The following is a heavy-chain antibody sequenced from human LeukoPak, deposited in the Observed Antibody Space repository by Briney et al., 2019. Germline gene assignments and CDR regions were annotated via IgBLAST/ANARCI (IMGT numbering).Heavy chain of an antibody. Sequence: SETLSLTCTVSGGSISSSSYYWGWIRQPPGKGLEWIGNIFYSGSTYYKPSLKSRVTISLDTSKNQFSLKLSSVTAADTAVYYCATYSSGWFAYWGQGTLVTVSS. V-gene: IGHV4-39*01. D-gene: IGHD6-19*01. CDR2: IFYSGST. CDR1: GGSISSSSYY. CDR3: ATYSSGWFAY. J-gene: IGHJ5*01.